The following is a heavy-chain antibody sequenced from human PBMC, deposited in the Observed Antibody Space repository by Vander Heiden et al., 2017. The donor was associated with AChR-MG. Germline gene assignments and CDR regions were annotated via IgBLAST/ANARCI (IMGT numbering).Heavy chain of an antibody. J-gene: IGHJ4*02. CDR1: GFTFSSYA. CDR2: ISGSGGST. CDR3: AKVGLYDSSGYPDY. Sequence: EVQLLESGGGLVQPGGSLRLSCAASGFTFSSYAMSGVRQAPRKGMEWVSAISGSGGSTYYADSVKGRFTISRDNSKNTLYLKMNSLRAEDTAVYYCAKVGLYDSSGYPDYWGQGTLVTVSS. D-gene: IGHD3-22*01. V-gene: IGHV3-23*01.